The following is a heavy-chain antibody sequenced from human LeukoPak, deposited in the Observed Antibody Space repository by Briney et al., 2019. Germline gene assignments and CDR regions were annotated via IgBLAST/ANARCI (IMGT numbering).Heavy chain of an antibody. D-gene: IGHD2-2*01. Sequence: SETLSLTCAVYGGSFSGYYWSWIRQPPGKGLEWIGEINHSGSTNYNPSLKSRVTISVDTSKNQFSLKLSSVTAADTAVYYCARRTAYYYYMDVWGKGTTVTISS. CDR2: INHSGST. CDR3: ARRTAYYYYMDV. J-gene: IGHJ6*03. V-gene: IGHV4-34*01. CDR1: GGSFSGYY.